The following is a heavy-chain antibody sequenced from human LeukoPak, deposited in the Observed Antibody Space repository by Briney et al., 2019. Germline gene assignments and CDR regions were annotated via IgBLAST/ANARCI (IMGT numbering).Heavy chain of an antibody. CDR2: LKQDGSEK. CDR3: AKAAELELLGY. CDR1: GFTFSNYW. J-gene: IGHJ4*02. D-gene: IGHD1-7*01. Sequence: GGSLRLSCAASGFTFSNYWMSWVRQAPGKGLEWVANLKQDGSEKYYADSVKGRFTISRDNSKNTLYLQMNSLRAEDTAVYYCAKAAELELLGYWGQGTLVTVSS. V-gene: IGHV3-7*01.